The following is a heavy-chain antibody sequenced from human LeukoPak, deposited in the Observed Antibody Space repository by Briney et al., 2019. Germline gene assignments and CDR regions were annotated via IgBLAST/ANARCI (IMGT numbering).Heavy chain of an antibody. D-gene: IGHD3-10*01. J-gene: IGHJ4*02. V-gene: IGHV4-34*01. Sequence: SETLSLTCAVYIDSFSNYHWNWIRQTPAKGMEWIGEVNESGGTNISPSLRSRVILSVDTSKNQFSLKLSSVTAADTAVYYCARHPTMVRGVYFDYWGQGTLVTVSS. CDR2: VNESGGT. CDR3: ARHPTMVRGVYFDY. CDR1: IDSFSNYH.